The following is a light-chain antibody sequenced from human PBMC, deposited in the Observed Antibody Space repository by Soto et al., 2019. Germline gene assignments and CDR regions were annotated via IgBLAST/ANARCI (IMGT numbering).Light chain of an antibody. V-gene: IGLV1-44*01. J-gene: IGLJ2*01. CDR2: SND. CDR1: SSNIGSNT. Sequence: QTVVTQPPSASGTPGQRVSISCSGSSSNIGSNTVSWYQQLPGTAPKLLIYSNDQRPSGVPDRFSGSKSGTSASLAISGLQSDDEAEYYCVARDDSLNGVLFGGGTKLTVL. CDR3: VARDDSLNGVL.